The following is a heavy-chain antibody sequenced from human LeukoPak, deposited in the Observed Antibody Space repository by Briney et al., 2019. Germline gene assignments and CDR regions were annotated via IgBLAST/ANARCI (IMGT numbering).Heavy chain of an antibody. Sequence: GGSLRLSCAASGFTFSPYCMSWVRQAPGKGLEWVANINQYGSEKYYVDSVKGRFTISRDNAKNSLYLQMNSLRAEDTAVYYCARVSGTAMVTWYFDYWGQGTLVTVSS. V-gene: IGHV3-7*01. D-gene: IGHD5-18*01. CDR2: INQYGSEK. J-gene: IGHJ4*02. CDR1: GFTFSPYC. CDR3: ARVSGTAMVTWYFDY.